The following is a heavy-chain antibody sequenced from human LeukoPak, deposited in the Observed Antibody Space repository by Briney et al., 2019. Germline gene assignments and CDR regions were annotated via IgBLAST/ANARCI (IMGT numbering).Heavy chain of an antibody. D-gene: IGHD2-21*01. CDR1: GFTFSSYT. Sequence: GGSLRLSCAASGFTFSSYTMHWVRQAPGKGLEWVAVISYDGTNKYYADSVKGRFTIPRDNSQNTMYLQMNNLRADDTAVYYCARDVVPYYYYYMDVWGKGTTVTVSS. J-gene: IGHJ6*03. CDR3: ARDVVPYYYYYMDV. CDR2: ISYDGTNK. V-gene: IGHV3-30*04.